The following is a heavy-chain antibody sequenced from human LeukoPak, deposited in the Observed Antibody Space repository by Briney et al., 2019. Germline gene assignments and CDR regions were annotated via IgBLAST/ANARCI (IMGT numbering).Heavy chain of an antibody. D-gene: IGHD6-13*01. CDR2: ISGSGGST. CDR3: AKDRYSSSWSLTFDY. CDR1: GFTFSSYA. J-gene: IGHJ4*02. Sequence: GGSLRLSCAASGFTFSSYAMSWIRQAPGKGLEWVSAISGSGGSTYYADSVKGRFTISRGNSKNTLYLQMNSLRAEDTAVYYCAKDRYSSSWSLTFDYWGQGTLVTVSS. V-gene: IGHV3-23*01.